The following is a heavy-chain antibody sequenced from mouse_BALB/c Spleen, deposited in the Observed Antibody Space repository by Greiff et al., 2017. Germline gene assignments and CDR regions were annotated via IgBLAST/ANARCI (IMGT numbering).Heavy chain of an antibody. Sequence: EVKLVESGGGLVQPGGSRKLSCAASGFTFSSFGMHWVRQAPEKGLEWVAYISSGSSTIYYADTVKGRFTISRDNPKNTLFLQMTSLRSEDTAMYYCARTRGHYYYAMDYWGQGTSVTVSA. CDR3: ARTRGHYYYAMDY. V-gene: IGHV5-17*02. CDR2: ISSGSSTI. D-gene: IGHD1-2*01. J-gene: IGHJ4*01. CDR1: GFTFSSFG.